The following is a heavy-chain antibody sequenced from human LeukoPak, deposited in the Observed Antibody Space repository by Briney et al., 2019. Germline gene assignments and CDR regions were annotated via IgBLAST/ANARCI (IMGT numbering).Heavy chain of an antibody. J-gene: IGHJ4*02. V-gene: IGHV3-7*01. D-gene: IGHD2-8*02. CDR2: IKQDGSER. Sequence: TGGSLRLSCAPSGFMFSRHWMSWVRQAPGKGPEWVANIKQDGSERYYVDSVKGRFTISRDNAKNSLYLQMNSLRAEDTAVYYCARDGGHCTDFDYWGQGTLVTVSS. CDR1: GFMFSRHW. CDR3: ARDGGHCTDFDY.